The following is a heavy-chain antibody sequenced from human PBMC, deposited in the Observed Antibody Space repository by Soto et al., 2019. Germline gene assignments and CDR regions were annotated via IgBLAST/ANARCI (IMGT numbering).Heavy chain of an antibody. Sequence: GYSVKVCCEASGYTFTSYGISWVRQAPGQGLEWMGWISAYNGNTNYAQKLQGRVTMTTDTSTSTAYMELMSLRSDDTAVYYCARVTALVTWVVLGLACVIWGQ. V-gene: IGHV1-18*01. D-gene: IGHD6-19*01. CDR3: ARVTALVTWVVLGLACVI. J-gene: IGHJ3*01. CDR2: ISAYNGNT. CDR1: GYTFTSYG.